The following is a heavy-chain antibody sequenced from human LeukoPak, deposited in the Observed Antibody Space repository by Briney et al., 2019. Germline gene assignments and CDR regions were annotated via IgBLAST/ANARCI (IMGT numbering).Heavy chain of an antibody. D-gene: IGHD6-13*01. CDR1: GGSFSGYY. CDR2: INRSGST. V-gene: IGHV4-34*01. Sequence: SETLSLTCAVYGGSFSGYYWSWIRQPPGKGLEWIGEINRSGSTNYNPSLKSRVTISVDTSKNQFSLKLSSVTAADTAVYYCASNRGYSSSWYWFNWFDPWGQGTLVTVSS. J-gene: IGHJ5*02. CDR3: ASNRGYSSSWYWFNWFDP.